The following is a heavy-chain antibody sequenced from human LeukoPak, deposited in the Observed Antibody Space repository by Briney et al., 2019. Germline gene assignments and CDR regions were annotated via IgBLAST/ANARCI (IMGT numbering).Heavy chain of an antibody. D-gene: IGHD4-17*01. J-gene: IGHJ4*02. V-gene: IGHV1-2*02. Sequence: GASVEVSCKASGYTFTGYYMHWVRQAPGQGLEWMGWINPNSGGTNYAQKFQGRVTMTRDTSISTAYMELSRLRSDDTAVYYCARDRLRGNYGDYYFDYWGQGTLVTVSS. CDR1: GYTFTGYY. CDR2: INPNSGGT. CDR3: ARDRLRGNYGDYYFDY.